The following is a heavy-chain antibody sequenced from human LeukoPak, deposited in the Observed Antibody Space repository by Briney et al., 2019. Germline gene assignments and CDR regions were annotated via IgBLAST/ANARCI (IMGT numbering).Heavy chain of an antibody. Sequence: GGSLRLSCAASGFTFSSYEMNWVRQAPGKGLEWVANIKQDGSEKYYVDSVKGRFTISRDNAKNSLYLQMNSLRAEDTAVYYCARGRGSSVYWGQGTLVTVSS. J-gene: IGHJ4*02. CDR2: IKQDGSEK. CDR1: GFTFSSYE. D-gene: IGHD1-26*01. V-gene: IGHV3-7*01. CDR3: ARGRGSSVY.